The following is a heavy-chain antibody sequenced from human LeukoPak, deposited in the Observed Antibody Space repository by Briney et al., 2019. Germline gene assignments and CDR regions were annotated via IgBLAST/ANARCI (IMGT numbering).Heavy chain of an antibody. CDR1: GGSISSYY. J-gene: IGHJ6*03. CDR3: ARTTEAHSWRTRYYDYYMYV. V-gene: IGHV4-59*01. Sequence: SETLSLTCTVSGGSISSYYWSWIRQPPGKGLEWIGYIYYSGSTNYNPSLKSRVTISVDTSKNQFSLKLSSVTAADTAVYYCARTTEAHSWRTRYYDYYMYVWGKGTTVTVSS. D-gene: IGHD6-13*01. CDR2: IYYSGST.